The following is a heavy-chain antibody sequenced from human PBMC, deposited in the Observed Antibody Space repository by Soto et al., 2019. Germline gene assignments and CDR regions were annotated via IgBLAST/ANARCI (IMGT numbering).Heavy chain of an antibody. CDR2: IDYSGST. D-gene: IGHD2-15*01. Sequence: YETLSLTCTVSGGSIGSSSYYWGWIRQPPGKGLEWIRSIDYSGSTYYNPSLKSRVTISVDTSKKQFSLKLSSLTAADTAVYYGARAATGDFDYWGQGTLVTVSS. J-gene: IGHJ4*02. CDR1: GGSIGSSSYY. V-gene: IGHV4-39*01. CDR3: ARAATGDFDY.